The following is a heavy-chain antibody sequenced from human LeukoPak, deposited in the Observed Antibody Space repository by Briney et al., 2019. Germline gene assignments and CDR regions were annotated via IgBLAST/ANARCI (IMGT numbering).Heavy chain of an antibody. CDR1: GGSFSGYY. CDR2: IYYNGHT. V-gene: IGHV4-34*01. D-gene: IGHD6-19*01. J-gene: IGHJ4*02. Sequence: TSETLSLTCAVYGGSFSGYYWGWIRQPPGKGLEWIGSIYYNGHTYSNPSLESRVTMSVDTSNNQFSLKLSSVTAADTAVYYCARDGRGYSSGWWRYWGQGTLVTVSS. CDR3: ARDGRGYSSGWWRY.